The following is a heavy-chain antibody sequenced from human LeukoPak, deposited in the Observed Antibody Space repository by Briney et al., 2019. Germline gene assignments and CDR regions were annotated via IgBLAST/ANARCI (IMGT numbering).Heavy chain of an antibody. CDR3: ARDLYSSGWYYYGMDV. Sequence: GGSLRLSCTASGFTFSNYAMSWVRQAPGKGLDWVSAISGSGETPYSADSVKGRFTTSRDNSKNTLYLQMNSLRAEDTAVYYCARDLYSSGWYYYGMDVWGQGTTVTVSS. CDR1: GFTFSNYA. J-gene: IGHJ6*02. D-gene: IGHD6-19*01. CDR2: ISGSGETP. V-gene: IGHV3-23*01.